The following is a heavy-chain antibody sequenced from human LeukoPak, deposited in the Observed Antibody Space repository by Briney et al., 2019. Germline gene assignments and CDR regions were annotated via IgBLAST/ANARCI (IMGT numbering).Heavy chain of an antibody. Sequence: SETLSLTCTVSGGSIGSYYWSWIRQPPGKGLEWIGYIYYSGSTNYNPSLKSRVTISVDTSKNQFSLKLSSVTAADTAVYYCARGNRDYDILTGYYGSGNWFDPWGQGTLVTVSS. V-gene: IGHV4-59*01. D-gene: IGHD3-9*01. CDR1: GGSIGSYY. CDR3: ARGNRDYDILTGYYGSGNWFDP. J-gene: IGHJ5*02. CDR2: IYYSGST.